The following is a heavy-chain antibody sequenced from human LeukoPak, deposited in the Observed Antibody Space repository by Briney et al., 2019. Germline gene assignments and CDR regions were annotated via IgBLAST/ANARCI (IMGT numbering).Heavy chain of an antibody. V-gene: IGHV3-13*01. J-gene: IGHJ4*02. CDR2: IGTAGDT. D-gene: IGHD2-15*01. Sequence: GGSLRLSCAASGFTFSSYDMNWVRKATGKGLEWVSAIGTAGDTYYPGSVKGRFTISRENAKNSLYLQMNSLRAGDTAVYYCARERKGGGSYYFDYWGQGTLVTVSS. CDR1: GFTFSSYD. CDR3: ARERKGGGSYYFDY.